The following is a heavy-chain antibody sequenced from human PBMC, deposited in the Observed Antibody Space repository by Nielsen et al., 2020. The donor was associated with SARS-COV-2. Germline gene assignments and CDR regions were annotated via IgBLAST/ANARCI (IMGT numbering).Heavy chain of an antibody. Sequence: RQAPGKGLEWIGYIYYSGSTYYNPSLKSRVTISVDTSKNQFSLKLSSVTAADTAVYYCARLGYPGWYFDLWGRGTLVTVSS. D-gene: IGHD5-12*01. CDR2: IYYSGST. J-gene: IGHJ2*01. V-gene: IGHV4-31*02. CDR3: ARLGYPGWYFDL.